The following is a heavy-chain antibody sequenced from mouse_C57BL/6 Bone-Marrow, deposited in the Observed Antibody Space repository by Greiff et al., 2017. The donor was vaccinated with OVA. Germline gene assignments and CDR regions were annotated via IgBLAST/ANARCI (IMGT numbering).Heavy chain of an antibody. CDR3: AIRVCYSNNDDYCAIDD. D-gene: IGHD2-5*01. CDR1: GYTFTSYW. V-gene: IGHV1-74*01. Sequence: QVQLQQPGAELVKPGASVKVSCKASGYTFTSYWMHWVKQRPGQGLEWIGRIHPSDSDTNYNQKFKGKATLTFDKSSRPPYMQLSSLPSEYSTVSYCAIRVCYSNNDDYCAIDDWGQGTSVTVSS. CDR2: IHPSDSDT. J-gene: IGHJ4*01.